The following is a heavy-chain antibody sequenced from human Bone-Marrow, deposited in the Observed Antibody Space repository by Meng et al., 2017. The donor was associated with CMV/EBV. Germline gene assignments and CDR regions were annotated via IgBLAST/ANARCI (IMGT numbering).Heavy chain of an antibody. J-gene: IGHJ6*02. CDR3: AKDMEAGSYLTYYYYYGMDV. D-gene: IGHD1-26*01. CDR1: GFTFSSYS. V-gene: IGHV3-21*04. CDR2: ISSSSSYI. Sequence: GESLKISCAASGFTFSSYSMNWVRQAPGKGLEWVSSISSSSSYIYYADSVKGRFTISRDNAKNTLYLQMNSLRAGDTAVYYCAKDMEAGSYLTYYYYYGMDVWGQGTTVTVSS.